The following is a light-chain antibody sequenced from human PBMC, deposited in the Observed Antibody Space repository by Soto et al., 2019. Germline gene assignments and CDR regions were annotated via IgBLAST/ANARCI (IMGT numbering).Light chain of an antibody. J-gene: IGLJ2*01. Sequence: QPVLTQSPSASASLGASVKLTCTLSSGYSTYAVAWHQQHPEKGPRYLMKFNSDGSHTKGDGIPDRFSGYTSGAERYLSISSLQSEDEADYYCQTWGTGTVVFGGGTKLTVL. V-gene: IGLV4-69*01. CDR3: QTWGTGTVV. CDR1: SGYSTYA. CDR2: FNSDGSH.